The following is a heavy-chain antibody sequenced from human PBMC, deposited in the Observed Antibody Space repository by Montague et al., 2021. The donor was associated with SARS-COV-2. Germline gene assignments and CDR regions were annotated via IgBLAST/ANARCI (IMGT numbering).Heavy chain of an antibody. CDR2: IHYSGRT. J-gene: IGHJ2*01. Sequence: SETLSLTCTVSNASFDNCYWSWVRQSPGKGLEYIGYIHYSGRTNYNPSLRSRVTISIDTSKNQFSLKLMSVTAAETAIYFCARRIVTYYWYFDLWGRGTLVTVSS. CDR1: NASFDNCY. V-gene: IGHV4-59*01. CDR3: ARRIVTYYWYFDL. D-gene: IGHD2-15*01.